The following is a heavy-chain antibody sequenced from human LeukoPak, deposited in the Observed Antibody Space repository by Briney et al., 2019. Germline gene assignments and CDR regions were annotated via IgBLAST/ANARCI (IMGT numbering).Heavy chain of an antibody. CDR2: ISSSSSYI. Sequence: GGSLRLSCAASGFTFSSYSMNWVRQAPGKGLEWVSSISSSSSYIYYADSVKGRFTISRDNAKNSLYLQMNSLRAEDTAVYYCARDQRFRSYYYDSSGYPTPPGWFDPWGQGTLVTVSS. CDR1: GFTFSSYS. J-gene: IGHJ5*02. V-gene: IGHV3-21*01. CDR3: ARDQRFRSYYYDSSGYPTPPGWFDP. D-gene: IGHD3-22*01.